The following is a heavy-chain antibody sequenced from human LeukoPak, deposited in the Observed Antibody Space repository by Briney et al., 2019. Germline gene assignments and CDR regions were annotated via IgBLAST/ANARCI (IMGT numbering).Heavy chain of an antibody. D-gene: IGHD3-16*01. J-gene: IGHJ4*02. CDR1: GVSFSSYY. CDR3: ARAPSRRYEGDGYFDY. CDR2: IYYSGST. Sequence: SETLSLTCAVYGVSFSSYYWSWIRQPPGKGLEWIGYIYYSGSTNYNPSLKSRVTISVDTSKNQFSLKLSSVTAADTAVYYCARAPSRRYEGDGYFDYWGQGTLVTVSS. V-gene: IGHV4-59*01.